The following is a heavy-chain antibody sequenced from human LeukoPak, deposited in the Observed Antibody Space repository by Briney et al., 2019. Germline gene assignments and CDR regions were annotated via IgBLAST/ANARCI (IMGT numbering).Heavy chain of an antibody. V-gene: IGHV1-2*02. Sequence: ASVKVSCKASGYTFTGYYMHWVRQAHGQGLEWMGWINPNSGGTDYAQKFQGRVTMTRDTSISTAYMELSRLRSDDTAVYYCARRTVVTLDVFDYWGQGTLVTVSS. D-gene: IGHD4-23*01. CDR1: GYTFTGYY. CDR2: INPNSGGT. CDR3: ARRTVVTLDVFDY. J-gene: IGHJ4*02.